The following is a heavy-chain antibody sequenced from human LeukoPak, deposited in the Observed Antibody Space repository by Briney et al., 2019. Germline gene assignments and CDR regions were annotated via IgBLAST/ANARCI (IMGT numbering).Heavy chain of an antibody. Sequence: ASVRVSCKVSGYTLTELSMHRVRQAPGKGLEWMGGFDPEDGETIYAQKFQGRVTMTEDTSTDTAYMELSSLRSEDTAVYYWATIWGNYYDTWVQGTLVTVSS. V-gene: IGHV1-24*01. CDR2: FDPEDGET. CDR1: GYTLTELS. D-gene: IGHD3-22*01. CDR3: ATIWGNYYDT. J-gene: IGHJ5*02.